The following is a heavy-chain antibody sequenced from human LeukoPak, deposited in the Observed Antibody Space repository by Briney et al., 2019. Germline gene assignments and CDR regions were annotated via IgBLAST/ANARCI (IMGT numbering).Heavy chain of an antibody. CDR3: SPHDYFYYDY. CDR2: ISGSGGST. J-gene: IGHJ4*02. V-gene: IGHV3-23*01. CDR1: GFTFSSYA. Sequence: GGSLRLSCAASGFTFSSYAMSWVRQAPGKGLEWVSAISGSGGSTYYADSVKGRFTISRDNSKNTLYLQMNSLRAEDTAVYYCSPHDYFYYDYWGQGTLVTVSS. D-gene: IGHD2/OR15-2a*01.